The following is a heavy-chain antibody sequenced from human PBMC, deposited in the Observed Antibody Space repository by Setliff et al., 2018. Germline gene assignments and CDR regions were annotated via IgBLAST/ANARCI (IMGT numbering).Heavy chain of an antibody. Sequence: GGSLRLSCAASGFTFSSYEMNWVRQAPGKGLEWISFISSGGSSIYYADSVRGRFTISRDNAKNSLYLQMNSLRAEDTAVYYCARDRVSNSFYYYGLDVWGQGTTVTVSS. CDR2: ISSGGSSI. CDR1: GFTFSSYE. J-gene: IGHJ6*02. D-gene: IGHD1-1*01. CDR3: ARDRVSNSFYYYGLDV. V-gene: IGHV3-48*03.